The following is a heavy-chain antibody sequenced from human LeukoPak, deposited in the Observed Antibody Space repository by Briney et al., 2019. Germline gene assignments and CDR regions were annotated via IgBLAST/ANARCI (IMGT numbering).Heavy chain of an antibody. CDR1: GFTFSSYA. Sequence: PGGSLRLSCAASGFTFSSYAMSWVPHAPRKGLGWVSAISGSGGSTYYADSVRGRSTPSTDTTKNTHYLQKTSARARDTGVYYCAKDLYCWSPANPFDYWGQGTLVTVSS. CDR2: ISGSGGST. CDR3: AKDLYCWSPANPFDY. V-gene: IGHV3-23*01. D-gene: IGHD2-15*01. J-gene: IGHJ4*02.